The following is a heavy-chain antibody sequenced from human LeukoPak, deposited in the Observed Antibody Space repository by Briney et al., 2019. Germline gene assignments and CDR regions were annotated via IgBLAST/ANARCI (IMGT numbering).Heavy chain of an antibody. CDR3: ARFDTLVVAATD. V-gene: IGHV4-4*07. CDR2: IYTSGST. Sequence: SETLSLTCTVSGGSISSYYWSWIRQPAGKGLEWIGRIYTSGSTNYSPSLKSRVTMSVDTSKNQFSLKLSSVTAADTAVYYCARFDTLVVAATDWGQGTLVTLSS. CDR1: GGSISSYY. J-gene: IGHJ4*02. D-gene: IGHD2-15*01.